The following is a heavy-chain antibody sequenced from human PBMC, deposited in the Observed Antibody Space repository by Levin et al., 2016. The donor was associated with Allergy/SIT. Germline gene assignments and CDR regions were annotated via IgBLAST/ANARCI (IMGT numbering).Heavy chain of an antibody. CDR3: ARLPSGYYFDY. CDR1: GGSISSYY. CDR2: IYYSGST. Sequence: SETLSLTCTVSGGSISSYYWSWIRQPPGKGLEWIGYIYYSGSTNYNPSLKSRVTISVDTSKNQFSLKLSSVTAADTAVYYCARLPSGYYFDYWGQGTLVTVSS. V-gene: IGHV4-59*01. J-gene: IGHJ4*02. D-gene: IGHD1-26*01.